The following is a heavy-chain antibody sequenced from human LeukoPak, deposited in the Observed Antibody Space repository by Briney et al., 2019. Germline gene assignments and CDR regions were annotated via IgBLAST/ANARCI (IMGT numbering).Heavy chain of an antibody. D-gene: IGHD6-25*01. CDR3: ARDRGCSAPDAFDI. CDR1: GFTFSTHT. Sequence: PGGSLRLSCEASGFTFSTHTMNWVRQAPGKGLEWVSAISSSSSYIYYADSVKGRFTIARDNAKRSMYLQMNSLRAEDTAVYYCARDRGCSAPDAFDIWGQGTMVTVSS. V-gene: IGHV3-21*01. J-gene: IGHJ3*02. CDR2: ISSSSSYI.